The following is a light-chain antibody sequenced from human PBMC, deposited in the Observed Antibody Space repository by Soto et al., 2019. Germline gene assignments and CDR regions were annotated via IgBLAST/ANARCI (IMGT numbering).Light chain of an antibody. Sequence: QSALTQPPSVSGSPGQSVTISCTGTSSDVGSYNRVSWYQQPPGTAPKLMIYEVSNRPSGVPDRFSGSKSGNTASLTISGLQAEDEADYYCCSYAGSSYVFGTGTKLTVL. CDR3: CSYAGSSYV. J-gene: IGLJ1*01. CDR2: EVS. CDR1: SSDVGSYNR. V-gene: IGLV2-18*02.